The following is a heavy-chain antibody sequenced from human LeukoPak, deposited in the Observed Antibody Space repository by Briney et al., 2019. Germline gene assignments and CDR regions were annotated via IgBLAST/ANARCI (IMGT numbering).Heavy chain of an antibody. Sequence: SETLSLTCTVSGGSLSSYYWSWIRQPVGEGLEWIGRIYISGSTTYTPYLKSRVNMSVDTSKNQFSLKLSSVTAADTAVYYCAGDYYDSRGSDYWGQGTLVTVSS. J-gene: IGHJ4*02. V-gene: IGHV4-4*07. CDR2: IYISGST. D-gene: IGHD3-22*01. CDR3: AGDYYDSRGSDY. CDR1: GGSLSSYY.